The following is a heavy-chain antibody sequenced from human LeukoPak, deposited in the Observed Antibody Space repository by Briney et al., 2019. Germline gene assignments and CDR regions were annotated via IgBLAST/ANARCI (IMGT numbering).Heavy chain of an antibody. CDR3: AVATQQLVPYY. D-gene: IGHD6-13*01. V-gene: IGHV3-33*01. J-gene: IGHJ4*02. CDR1: GFTFSSYG. CDR2: IWYDGSNK. Sequence: GGSLRVSCAASGFTFSSYGMHWVRQAPGKGLEWGAVIWYDGSNKYYADSMKGRFTISRDNSKNTLYLQMNSLRAEDTAVYYCAVATQQLVPYYWGQGTLVTVSS.